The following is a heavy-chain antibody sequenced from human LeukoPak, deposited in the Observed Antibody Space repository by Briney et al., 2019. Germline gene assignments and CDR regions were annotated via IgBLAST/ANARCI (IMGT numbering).Heavy chain of an antibody. V-gene: IGHV1-46*01. J-gene: IGHJ6*03. CDR1: GYTFTSYY. CDR3: AREGYCSSTSCRAGYMDV. Sequence: GASVKVSCKASGYTFTSYYMHWVRRAPGQGLEWMGIINPSGGSTSYAQKFQGRVTMTRDTSTSTVYMELSSLRSEDTAVYYCAREGYCSSTSCRAGYMDVWGKGTTVTVSS. D-gene: IGHD2-2*01. CDR2: INPSGGST.